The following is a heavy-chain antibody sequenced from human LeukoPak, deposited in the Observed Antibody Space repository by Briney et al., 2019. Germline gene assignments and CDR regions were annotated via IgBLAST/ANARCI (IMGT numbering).Heavy chain of an antibody. V-gene: IGHV4-30-2*01. CDR2: IYHSGST. CDR1: GGSISSGGYS. J-gene: IGHJ4*01. Sequence: SETLSLTCAVSGGSISSGGYSWSWLRQPPGTGLEWFGYIYHSGSTYYNPSLKSRVTISVDRSKNQFSLKLSSVTGAGTAVYYCARGYYYDSSGYQPLFDYWGQGTLVTVSS. CDR3: ARGYYYDSSGYQPLFDY. D-gene: IGHD3-22*01.